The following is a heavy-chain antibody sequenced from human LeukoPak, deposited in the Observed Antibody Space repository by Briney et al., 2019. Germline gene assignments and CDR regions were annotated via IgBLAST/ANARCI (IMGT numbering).Heavy chain of an antibody. D-gene: IGHD1-26*01. CDR3: ARCRGSGTYLFDAFDI. J-gene: IGHJ3*02. V-gene: IGHV4-34*01. CDR2: INHSGST. CDR1: GGSFSGYY. Sequence: SETLSLTCAVYGGSFSGYYWSWIRQPPGKGLEWIGEINHSGSTNYNPSLKSRVTISVDTSKNQFSLKLSSVTAEDTAVYYCARCRGSGTYLFDAFDIWGQGTMVTVSS.